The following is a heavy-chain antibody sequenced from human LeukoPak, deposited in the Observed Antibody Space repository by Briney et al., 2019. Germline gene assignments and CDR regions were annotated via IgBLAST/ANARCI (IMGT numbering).Heavy chain of an antibody. CDR1: GYTFTSYY. Sequence: GASVKVSCKASGYTFTSYYMHWVRQAPGQGLEWMGIINPSGGSTSYAQKFQGRVTMTRDMSTSTVYMELSSLRSEDTAVYYCARDQGYYDFWSGYPDAFDIWGQGTMVTVSS. CDR2: INPSGGST. D-gene: IGHD3-3*01. J-gene: IGHJ3*02. CDR3: ARDQGYYDFWSGYPDAFDI. V-gene: IGHV1-46*01.